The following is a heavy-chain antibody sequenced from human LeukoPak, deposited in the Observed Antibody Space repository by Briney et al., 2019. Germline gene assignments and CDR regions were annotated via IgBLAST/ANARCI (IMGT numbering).Heavy chain of an antibody. V-gene: IGHV1-46*01. Sequence: ASVKVSCKASGYTFTSYYMHWVRQAPGQGLEWMGIINPSGGSTSYAQKFQGRVTITADKSTSTAYMELSSLRSEDTAVYYCARGQLGGYDSSGYYRFDYWGQGTLVTVSS. CDR3: ARGQLGGYDSSGYYRFDY. CDR1: GYTFTSYY. J-gene: IGHJ4*02. D-gene: IGHD3-22*01. CDR2: INPSGGST.